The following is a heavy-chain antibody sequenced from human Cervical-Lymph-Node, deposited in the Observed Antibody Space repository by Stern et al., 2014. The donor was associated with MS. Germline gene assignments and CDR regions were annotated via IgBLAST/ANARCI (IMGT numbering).Heavy chain of an antibody. CDR1: GGSISSYY. V-gene: IGHV4-59*01. CDR2: IYYSGST. Sequence: QVQLQESGPGLVKPSETLSLTCNVSGGSISSYYWSWIRQPPGKGLEWIGYIYYSGSTNYNPSLKSRVTISVDTAKNQFSLKLSSVTAADTAVYYCARGATQAFDPWGQGTLVTVSS. CDR3: ARGATQAFDP. J-gene: IGHJ5*02.